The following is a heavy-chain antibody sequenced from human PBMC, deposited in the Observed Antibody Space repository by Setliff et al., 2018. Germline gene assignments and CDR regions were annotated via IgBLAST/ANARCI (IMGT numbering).Heavy chain of an antibody. D-gene: IGHD3-10*01. Sequence: GSLRLSCAASGFTFSSYWMNWVRQAPGKGLEWVANIKQDGSVKNYADSVKGRFSISRDNTKNSLYLQMNSLRAEDTAVYYCARDPFGNPVFDPWGQGTLVTVSS. J-gene: IGHJ5*02. CDR3: ARDPFGNPVFDP. CDR2: IKQDGSVK. V-gene: IGHV3-7*01. CDR1: GFTFSSYW.